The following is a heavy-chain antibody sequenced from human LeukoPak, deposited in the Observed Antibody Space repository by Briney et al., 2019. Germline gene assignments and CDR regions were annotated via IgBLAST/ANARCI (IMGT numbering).Heavy chain of an antibody. CDR2: ISWDGGST. Sequence: GGALRLSCAASGFSFVEATMHWVRQAPGKGLDGVSLISWDGGSTYYAGSVKGRFTMSRDNSKNSLYLQMTSLRTEDTALYYCAKGLGLRSERYYMDVWGKGTTVTVSS. J-gene: IGHJ6*03. CDR3: AKGLGLRSERYYMDV. CDR1: GFSFVEAT. D-gene: IGHD6-25*01. V-gene: IGHV3-43*01.